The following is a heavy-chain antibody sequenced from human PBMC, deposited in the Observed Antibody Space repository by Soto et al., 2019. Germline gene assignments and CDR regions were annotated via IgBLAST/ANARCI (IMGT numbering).Heavy chain of an antibody. CDR2: IYWDDDK. V-gene: IGHV2-5*02. CDR1: GFSLSTRDVG. J-gene: IGHJ4*02. D-gene: IGHD3-16*01. Sequence: QITLNESGPPLVKPTQTLTLTCTFSGFSLSTRDVGVGWIRQPPGKALEWLGVIYWDDDKSYSPSLKSRLTITKDPSKNQVVLRMTKMDPVDTATYYCAHCRGGVASFWGQGTLVTVSS. CDR3: AHCRGGVASF.